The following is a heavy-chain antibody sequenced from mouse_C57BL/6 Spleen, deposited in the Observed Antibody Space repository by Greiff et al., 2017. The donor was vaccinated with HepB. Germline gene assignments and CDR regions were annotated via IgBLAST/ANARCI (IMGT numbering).Heavy chain of an antibody. Sequence: QVQLQQSGTELVKPGASVKLSCKASGYTFTSYWMHWVKQRPGQGLEWIGNINPSNGGTNYNEKFKSKATLTVDKSSSTAYMQLSSLTSEDSAVYYCAREGVYDYPWFAYWGQGTLVTVSA. CDR2: INPSNGGT. D-gene: IGHD2-4*01. CDR1: GYTFTSYW. V-gene: IGHV1-53*01. J-gene: IGHJ3*01. CDR3: AREGVYDYPWFAY.